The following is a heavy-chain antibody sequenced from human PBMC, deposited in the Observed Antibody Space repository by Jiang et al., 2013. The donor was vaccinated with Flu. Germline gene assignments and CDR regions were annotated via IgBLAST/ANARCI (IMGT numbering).Heavy chain of an antibody. CDR1: GGSISSYY. CDR3: ARQRLGDYYDSSGYSYYFDY. D-gene: IGHD3-22*01. J-gene: IGHJ4*02. CDR2: IYYSGST. V-gene: IGHV4-59*08. Sequence: SLTCTVSGGSISSYYWSWIRQPPGKGLEWIGYIYYSGSTNYNPSLKSRVTISVDTSKNQFSLKLSSVTAADTAVYYCARQRLGDYYDSSGYSYYFDYWGQGTLVTVSS.